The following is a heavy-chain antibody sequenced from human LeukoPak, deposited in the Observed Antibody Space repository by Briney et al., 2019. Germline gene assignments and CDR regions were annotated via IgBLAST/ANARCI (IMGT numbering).Heavy chain of an antibody. Sequence: AGGSLRLSCAASGFTFSSYWMSWVRQAPGKGLEWVANIKQDGSERYYVDSVKGRFTISRDNAKNTLYLQMNSLRAEDTAVYYCARDLMVDSSGWYYYYYYGMDVWGQGTTVTVSS. CDR3: ARDLMVDSSGWYYYYYYGMDV. V-gene: IGHV3-7*01. D-gene: IGHD6-19*01. CDR2: IKQDGSER. J-gene: IGHJ6*02. CDR1: GFTFSSYW.